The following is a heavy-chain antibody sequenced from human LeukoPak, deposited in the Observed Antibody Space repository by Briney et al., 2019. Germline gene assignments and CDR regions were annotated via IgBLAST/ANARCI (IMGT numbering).Heavy chain of an antibody. Sequence: GGSLRLSCAASGFTFSSYGMHWVRQAPGEGLEWVAVISYDGSNKYYADSVKGRFTISRDNSKNTLYLQMNSLRAEDTAVYYCAKSMYGSTSCYDYWGQGTLVTVSS. CDR3: AKSMYGSTSCYDY. J-gene: IGHJ4*02. CDR2: ISYDGSNK. V-gene: IGHV3-30*18. CDR1: GFTFSSYG. D-gene: IGHD2-2*01.